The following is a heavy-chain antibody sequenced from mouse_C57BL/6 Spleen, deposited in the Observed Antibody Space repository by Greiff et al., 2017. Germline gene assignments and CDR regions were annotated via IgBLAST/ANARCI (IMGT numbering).Heavy chain of an antibody. Sequence: VQLQQSGPELVKPGASVKISCKASGYSFTGYYMNWVKQSPEKSLEWIGEINPSTGGTTYNQKFKAKATLTVDKSYSTAYMQLKSLTSEDSAVYYCARRGTAGYFDVWGTGTTVTVSS. CDR3: ARRGTAGYFDV. CDR1: GYSFTGYY. J-gene: IGHJ1*03. V-gene: IGHV1-42*01. CDR2: INPSTGGT. D-gene: IGHD1-2*01.